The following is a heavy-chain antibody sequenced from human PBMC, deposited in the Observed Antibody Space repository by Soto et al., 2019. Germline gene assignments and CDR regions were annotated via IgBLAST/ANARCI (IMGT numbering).Heavy chain of an antibody. Sequence: GGSLRLSCAASGFTFDFYAMHWVRQAPGKGLEWVALISYDGSNNFYAESVKGRFTISRDNSKNTLYLQMNSLRAEDTALYYCAREYGIGGGAFDFWGQGTMVTVSS. CDR2: ISYDGSNN. CDR1: GFTFDFYA. V-gene: IGHV3-30-3*01. D-gene: IGHD2-15*01. CDR3: AREYGIGGGAFDF. J-gene: IGHJ3*01.